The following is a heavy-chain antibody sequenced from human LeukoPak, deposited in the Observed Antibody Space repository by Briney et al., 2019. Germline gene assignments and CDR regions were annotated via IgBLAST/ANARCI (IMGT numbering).Heavy chain of an antibody. V-gene: IGHV3-74*01. Sequence: GGSRRLSCAASGLTFRSYWMHWVRQASGKGLVWVSRINSDGSSTSYADSVKGRFTISRDNAKNTLYRQMNSLRAEDTAVYFCARLRVQWELLSPNFDYWGQGTLVTVSS. CDR3: ARLRVQWELLSPNFDY. D-gene: IGHD1-26*01. CDR2: INSDGSST. J-gene: IGHJ4*02. CDR1: GLTFRSYW.